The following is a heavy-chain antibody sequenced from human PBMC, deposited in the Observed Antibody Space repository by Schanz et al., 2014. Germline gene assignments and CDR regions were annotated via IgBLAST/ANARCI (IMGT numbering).Heavy chain of an antibody. CDR2: MYINSGST. J-gene: IGHJ4*02. CDR1: GFTVNTNY. V-gene: IGHV3-66*03. CDR3: ARVRTIYGSGAMGY. Sequence: VQLVESGGGLIQPGGSLRLSCAVSGFTVNTNYMSWVRQAPGKGLEWISSMYINSGSTQYADSVKGRFIISRDSSKNTLYLQMNSLRAEDTAVYYCARVRTIYGSGAMGYWGQGTLVTVSS. D-gene: IGHD3-10*01.